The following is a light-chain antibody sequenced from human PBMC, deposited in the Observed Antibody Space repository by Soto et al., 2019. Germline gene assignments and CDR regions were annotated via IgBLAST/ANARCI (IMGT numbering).Light chain of an antibody. Sequence: GDRVTITCRASQSISSYLNWYQQKPGKAPKLLIYAASSLQSGVPSRFSGSGSGTDFTLTISSLQPEDFVTYYCQQSYSTPRTFGQGTKVEIK. V-gene: IGKV1-39*01. J-gene: IGKJ1*01. CDR3: QQSYSTPRT. CDR1: QSISSY. CDR2: AAS.